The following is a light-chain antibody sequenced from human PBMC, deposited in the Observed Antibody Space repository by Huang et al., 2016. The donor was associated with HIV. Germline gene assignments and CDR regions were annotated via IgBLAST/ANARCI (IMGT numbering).Light chain of an antibody. CDR2: DAS. CDR1: QTVGTD. J-gene: IGKJ4*01. CDR3: QQYNDRRT. Sequence: EILMTQSPVTLSVSPGERATLSCRASQTVGTDLAWFQQKPGQSPRLLIYDASTRATGVPAYFSGSGSGTEFTLTINSLQSEDFAVYYCQQYNDRRTIGGGTKVEIK. V-gene: IGKV3-15*01.